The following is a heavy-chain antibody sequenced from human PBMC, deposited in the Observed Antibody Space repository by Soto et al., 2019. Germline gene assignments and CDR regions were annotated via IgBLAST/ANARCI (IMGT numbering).Heavy chain of an antibody. D-gene: IGHD3-3*01. CDR2: INAGNGNT. CDR3: ARDYDFWSGPLRWFDP. Sequence: ASVKVSCKASGYTFTSYAMYWVRQAPGQRREWMGWINAGNGNTKYSQKFQGRVTITRDTSASTAYMELSSLRSEDTAVYYCARDYDFWSGPLRWFDPWGQRTLVTVSS. J-gene: IGHJ5*02. V-gene: IGHV1-3*01. CDR1: GYTFTSYA.